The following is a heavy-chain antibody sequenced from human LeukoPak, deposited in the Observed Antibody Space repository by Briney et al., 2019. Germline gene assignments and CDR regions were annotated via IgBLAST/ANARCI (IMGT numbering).Heavy chain of an antibody. V-gene: IGHV4-59*01. CDR2: IYYSGST. J-gene: IGHJ5*01. Sequence: TSETLSLTCTVSGGSISSDYGSWIRQPPGKVLEWIGYIYYSGSTNYNPSLKSRVTISVDTSKNQFSLKLSSVTAADTAVYYCARCSSSSFDSWGQGTLVTVSS. D-gene: IGHD6-13*01. CDR1: GGSISSDY. CDR3: ARCSSSSFDS.